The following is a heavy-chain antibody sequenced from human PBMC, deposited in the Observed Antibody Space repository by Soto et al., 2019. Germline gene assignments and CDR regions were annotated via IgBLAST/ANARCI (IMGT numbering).Heavy chain of an antibody. V-gene: IGHV1-18*01. CDR3: ARDYYDSSGYYGPTYYYYGMDV. CDR1: GYTFTSYA. CDR2: ISAYNGNT. J-gene: IGHJ6*02. D-gene: IGHD3-22*01. Sequence: ASVKVSCKASGYTFTSYAMHWVRQAPGQRLEWMGWISAYNGNTNYAQKLQGRVTMTTDTSTSTAYMELRSLRSDDTAVYYCARDYYDSSGYYGPTYYYYGMDVWGQGTTVTVSS.